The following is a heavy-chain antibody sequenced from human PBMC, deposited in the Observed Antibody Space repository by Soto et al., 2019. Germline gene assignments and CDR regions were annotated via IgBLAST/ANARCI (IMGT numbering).Heavy chain of an antibody. Sequence: EVQLLESGGGLVQPGGSLRLSCAASGFTFSNYAMNWVRQAPGKGLEWVSAISNSFSDGNTHYADSVKGRFTISRDNDTNTVFLEMNRLRAEDTAVYYCAKVFSPEGGNYFDYWGQGTLVTVSS. CDR1: GFTFSNYA. J-gene: IGHJ4*02. CDR2: ISNSFSDGNT. V-gene: IGHV3-23*01. CDR3: AKVFSPEGGNYFDY.